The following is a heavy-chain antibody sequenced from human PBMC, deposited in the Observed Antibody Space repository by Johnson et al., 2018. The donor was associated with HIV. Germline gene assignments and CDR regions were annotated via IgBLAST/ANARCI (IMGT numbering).Heavy chain of an antibody. CDR2: IQYDGNNK. D-gene: IGHD3-22*01. V-gene: IGHV3-30*03. CDR1: GFTFSSYG. CDR3: ARTPRPYYYDSSDGAFDI. J-gene: IGHJ3*02. Sequence: QVQLVESGGGLVQPGGSLRLSCAASGFTFSSYGMHWVRQAPGKGLEWVAFIQYDGNNKYYVDSVKGRFTISRDNSKNTLSLHMNSLRAEDTAVFYCARTPRPYYYDSSDGAFDIWGQGTMVTVSS.